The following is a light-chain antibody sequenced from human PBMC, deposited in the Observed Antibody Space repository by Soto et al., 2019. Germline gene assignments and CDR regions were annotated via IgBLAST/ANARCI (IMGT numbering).Light chain of an antibody. J-gene: IGLJ1*01. CDR1: SSNIGGNS. CDR3: GSWDSSLSAYV. V-gene: IGLV1-51*01. CDR2: DDN. Sequence: SVLTHPPSVSAAPGQKFTISCSGSSSNIGGNSVSWYQQLPGTAPKLLIYDDNKRPSGIPDRFSGSKSGTSATLGITGFQTGDEADYYCGSWDSSLSAYVFGTGTKVTVL.